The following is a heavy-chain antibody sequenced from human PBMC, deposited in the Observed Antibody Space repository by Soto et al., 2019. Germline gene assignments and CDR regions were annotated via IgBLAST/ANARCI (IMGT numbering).Heavy chain of an antibody. Sequence: QVQLVQSGAEVKKPGSSVKVSCKASGGTFSSYAISWVRQAPGQGLQWLGGIITIFGTANYAQKFQGRVTITADESTITAYMELSSLRSEDTAVYYCASRLQPKETGYWYFDLWGRGTLVAVSS. CDR3: ASRLQPKETGYWYFDL. D-gene: IGHD6-25*01. CDR1: GGTFSSYA. CDR2: IITIFGTA. J-gene: IGHJ2*01. V-gene: IGHV1-69*12.